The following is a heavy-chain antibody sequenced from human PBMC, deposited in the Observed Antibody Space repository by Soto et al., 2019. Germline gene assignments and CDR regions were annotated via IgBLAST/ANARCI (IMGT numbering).Heavy chain of an antibody. CDR1: GYPFTGYY. CDR3: ARGRADGTVGGF. V-gene: IGHV1-2*02. J-gene: IGHJ4*02. D-gene: IGHD1-1*01. CDR2: INPNSGGT. Sequence: QVQLVQSGAEVKKPGASVKVSCKTSGYPFTGYYIHWVRQAPGQGLEWMGWINPNSGGTNYAQRFQGRVTLTRDTSISTAYMELRMTSGDTAVFYCARGRADGTVGGFWGQGTLVTVSS.